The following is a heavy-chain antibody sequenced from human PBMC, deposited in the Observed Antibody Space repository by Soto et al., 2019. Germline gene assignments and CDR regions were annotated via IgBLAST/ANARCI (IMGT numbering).Heavy chain of an antibody. Sequence: GGSLRLSCAASGFTFSSYGMHWVRQAPDKGLEWVAVISYDGSDKDYADSVKGRFTISRDNSRNTLFLQMNSLRAEDTAVYYCARDYYKYYDSSGYYRSPAYWGQGTLVTVSS. V-gene: IGHV3-30*03. J-gene: IGHJ4*02. CDR1: GFTFSSYG. CDR3: ARDYYKYYDSSGYYRSPAY. CDR2: ISYDGSDK. D-gene: IGHD3-22*01.